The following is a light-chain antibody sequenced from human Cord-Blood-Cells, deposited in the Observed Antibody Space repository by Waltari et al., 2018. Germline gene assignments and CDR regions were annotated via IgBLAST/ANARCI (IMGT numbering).Light chain of an antibody. Sequence: QSVLTPPPSVSGAPGQRVTISCTGSSPNIGAGYDVPWSQQIPGTAPKPLINVNSNRPSGVPDRFSGSKSGTSASLAITGLQAEDEADYYCQAYDSSLSVVFGGGTKLTVL. J-gene: IGLJ2*01. CDR3: QAYDSSLSVV. V-gene: IGLV1-40*01. CDR2: VNS. CDR1: SPNIGAGYD.